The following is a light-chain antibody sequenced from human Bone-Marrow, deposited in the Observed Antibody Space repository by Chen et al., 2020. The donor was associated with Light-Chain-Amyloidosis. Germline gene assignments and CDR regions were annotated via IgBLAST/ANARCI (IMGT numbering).Light chain of an antibody. CDR1: DLPTKY. CDR2: RDT. V-gene: IGLV3-25*03. Sequence: SYELTQPPPVSVSPGQTARTTCPGDDLPTKYAYWYQQKPGQAPVLVIHRDTERPSGISERFSGSSSGTTATLTISGVQAEDEADYHCQSADSSGTYEAIFGGGTKLTVL. J-gene: IGLJ2*01. CDR3: QSADSSGTYEAI.